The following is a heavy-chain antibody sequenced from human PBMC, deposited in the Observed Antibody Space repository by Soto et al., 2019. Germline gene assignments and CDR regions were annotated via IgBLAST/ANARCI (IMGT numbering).Heavy chain of an antibody. V-gene: IGHV6-1*01. D-gene: IGHD1-1*01. J-gene: IGHJ6*02. Sequence: PSQTLSLTCAISVASVSSNSAAWTWIRQSPSRGLEWLGRTYYRSNWYNDYAVSVKSRITINPDTSKNQFSLQLNSFTPEDTAVYYCARDFGSGTFGYYRMAVGGQGTGVTVSS. CDR3: ARDFGSGTFGYYRMAV. CDR1: VASVSSNSAA. CDR2: TYYRSNWYN.